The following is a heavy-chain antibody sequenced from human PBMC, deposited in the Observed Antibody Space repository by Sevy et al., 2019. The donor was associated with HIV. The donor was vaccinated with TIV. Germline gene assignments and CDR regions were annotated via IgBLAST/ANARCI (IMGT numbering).Heavy chain of an antibody. CDR1: GFSFSRSP. CDR3: AREGFLTWGLIVSYGMDG. V-gene: IGHV3-30*04. D-gene: IGHD3-16*02. CDR2: MSYNGNKK. J-gene: IGHJ6*02. Sequence: GGSLRLSCAASGFSFSRSPMHWVRQAPGKGLEWVAVMSYNGNKKYNEDSVKGRFTISRDDSKNTLYLQMNRLRVEDTAVYYCAREGFLTWGLIVSYGMDGWGQGTTVTVSS.